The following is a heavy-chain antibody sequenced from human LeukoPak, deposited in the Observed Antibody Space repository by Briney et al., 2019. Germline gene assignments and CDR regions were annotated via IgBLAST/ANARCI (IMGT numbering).Heavy chain of an antibody. CDR2: INHSGST. D-gene: IGHD3-22*01. V-gene: IGHV4-34*01. CDR3: ASFYDSSGNQDY. CDR1: GGSFSGYY. Sequence: SETLSLTCAVYGGSFSGYYWSWIRQPPGKGLEWIGEINHSGSTNYNPSLKSRVTISVDTSKNQFSLKLSSVTAADTAVYYCASFYDSSGNQDYWGQGTLVTVSS. J-gene: IGHJ4*02.